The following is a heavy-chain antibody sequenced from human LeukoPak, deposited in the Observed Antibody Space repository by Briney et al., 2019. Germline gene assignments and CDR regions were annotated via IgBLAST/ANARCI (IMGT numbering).Heavy chain of an antibody. CDR2: ISSNGGST. Sequence: GGSLRLPCSASGFTFSSYAMHWVRQAPGKGLEYVSAISSNGGSTYYADSVKGRFTISRDNSKNTLYLQMSSLRAEDTAVYYCVKDMGARLNRFDYWGQGTLVTVSS. V-gene: IGHV3-64D*06. CDR1: GFTFSSYA. J-gene: IGHJ4*02. D-gene: IGHD1-26*01. CDR3: VKDMGARLNRFDY.